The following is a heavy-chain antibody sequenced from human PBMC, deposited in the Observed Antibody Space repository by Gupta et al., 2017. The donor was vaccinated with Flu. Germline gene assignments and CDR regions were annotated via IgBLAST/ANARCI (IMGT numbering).Heavy chain of an antibody. V-gene: IGHV3-23*01. J-gene: IGHJ4*03. D-gene: IGHD2-2*01. CDR3: AKATPTEEEV. Sequence: RSSGKNLEWVSAISGSGASTYYADAVKGRFTISRDNSKNTVYLQMNSLRDEDTASYYCAKATPTEEEVRGQGNQGNVPS. CDR2: ISGSGAST.